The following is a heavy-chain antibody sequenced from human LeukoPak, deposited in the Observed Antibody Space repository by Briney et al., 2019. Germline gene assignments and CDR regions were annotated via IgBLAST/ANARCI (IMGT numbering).Heavy chain of an antibody. CDR1: GGTFSSYA. J-gene: IGHJ4*02. V-gene: IGHV1-18*01. D-gene: IGHD6-19*01. CDR3: ASGIAVAGTAFDY. CDR2: ISAYNGNT. Sequence: ASVKVSCKASGGTFSSYAISWVRQAPGQGLEWMGWISAYNGNTNYAQKLQGRVTMTTDTSTSTAYMELRSLRSDDTAVYYCASGIAVAGTAFDYWGQGTLVTVSS.